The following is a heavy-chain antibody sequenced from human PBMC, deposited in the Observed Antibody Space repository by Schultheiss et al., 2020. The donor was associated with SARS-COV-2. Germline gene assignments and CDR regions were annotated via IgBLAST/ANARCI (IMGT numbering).Heavy chain of an antibody. CDR1: GFIFSGSA. J-gene: IGHJ4*02. Sequence: GGSLRLSCAASGFIFSGSAMHWVRQASGKGLEWVGRIRSKANNYATTYVASVQGRFTIARDDSKNTEYLQMNSLKAEDTAMYYCTHHGHTYGLFDSWGQGTLVTVAS. CDR3: THHGHTYGLFDS. D-gene: IGHD5-18*01. CDR2: IRSKANNYAT. V-gene: IGHV3-73*01.